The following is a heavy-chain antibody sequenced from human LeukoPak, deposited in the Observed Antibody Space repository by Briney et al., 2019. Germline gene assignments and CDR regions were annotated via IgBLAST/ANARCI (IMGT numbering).Heavy chain of an antibody. J-gene: IGHJ4*02. CDR2: FDPGAGEI. CDR3: AAGGNYSLLDY. D-gene: IGHD1-7*01. V-gene: IGHV1-24*01. Sequence: ASVKVSCKVSGDTLSELTMHWVRQAPGKGLEWMGGFDPGAGEILYAQQFQGRVTMTEDTSTDTAYMELTGLRSEDSGVYFCAAGGNYSLLDYWGQGTLVTVSS. CDR1: GDTLSELT.